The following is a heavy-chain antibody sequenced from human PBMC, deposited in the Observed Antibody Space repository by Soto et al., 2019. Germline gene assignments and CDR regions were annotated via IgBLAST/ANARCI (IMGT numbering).Heavy chain of an antibody. CDR2: INPSGGST. CDR3: AREKIAVAAYYYYGMDV. CDR1: GYTFTSYY. Sequence: GASVKVSCKASGYTFTSYYMHWARQAPGQGLEWMGIINPSGGSTSYAQKFQGRVTMTRDTSTSTVYMELSSLRSEDTAVYYCAREKIAVAAYYYYGMDVWGQGTTVTVSS. V-gene: IGHV1-46*01. J-gene: IGHJ6*02. D-gene: IGHD6-19*01.